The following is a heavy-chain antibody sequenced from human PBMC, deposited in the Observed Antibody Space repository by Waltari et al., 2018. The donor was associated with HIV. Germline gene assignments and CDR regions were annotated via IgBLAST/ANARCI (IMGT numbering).Heavy chain of an antibody. D-gene: IGHD4-17*01. J-gene: IGHJ6*02. CDR3: ASGSRTTVTTVYYYYGMDV. CDR1: GFTVSSDY. V-gene: IGHV3-66*01. CDR2: RDNDSST. Sequence: EVQLVESGGGLVQPGGSLRLSCAASGFTVSSDYMSCGRQAPGKGLGWVSVRDNDSSTYYADSVKSRFTITSDSSYNTLYHQMNSLRAEDTAVYYCASGSRTTVTTVYYYYGMDVWGQGTTVTVSS.